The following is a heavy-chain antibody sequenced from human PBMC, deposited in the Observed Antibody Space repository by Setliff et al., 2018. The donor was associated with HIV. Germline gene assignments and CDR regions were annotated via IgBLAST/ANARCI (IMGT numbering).Heavy chain of an antibody. V-gene: IGHV3-11*01. CDR1: GFTFSDFY. J-gene: IGHJ4*02. Sequence: PGGSLRLSCAASGFTFSDFYLGWVRQAPGKGLEWISYISGGDTIEYAESVRGRFTISRDNPKKSLFLQMNGLRVDDTAIYYCARHGRFGRRFFDSWGQGTLVTVSS. D-gene: IGHD3-10*01. CDR2: ISGGDTI. CDR3: ARHGRFGRRFFDS.